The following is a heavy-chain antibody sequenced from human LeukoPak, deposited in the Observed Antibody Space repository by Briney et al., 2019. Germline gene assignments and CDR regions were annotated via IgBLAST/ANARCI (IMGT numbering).Heavy chain of an antibody. V-gene: IGHV1-8*01. CDR2: MNPNSGNT. CDR3: AREGGDY. Sequence: QGLEWMGWMNPNSGNTGYAQKFQGRVTMTRNTSISTAYMELSSLRSEDTAVYYCAREGGDYWGQGTLVTVSS. D-gene: IGHD3-16*01. J-gene: IGHJ4*02.